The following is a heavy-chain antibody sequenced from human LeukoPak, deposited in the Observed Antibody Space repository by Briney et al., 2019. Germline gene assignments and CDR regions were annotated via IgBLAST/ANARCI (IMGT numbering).Heavy chain of an antibody. V-gene: IGHV3-48*01. CDR2: ISSSSSTI. D-gene: IGHD3-22*01. Sequence: GGSLRLSCAASGFTFSSYSMNWVRQAPGKGQEWVSYISSSSSTIYYADSVKGRFTISRDNAKNSLYLQMNSLRAEDTAVYYCARDPPWGAVPGAYYDTNDYWGQGTLVTVSS. J-gene: IGHJ4*02. CDR3: ARDPPWGAVPGAYYDTNDY. CDR1: GFTFSSYS.